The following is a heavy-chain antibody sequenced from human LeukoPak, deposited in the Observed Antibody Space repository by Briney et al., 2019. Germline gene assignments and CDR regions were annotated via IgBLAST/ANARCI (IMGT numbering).Heavy chain of an antibody. D-gene: IGHD6-19*01. CDR1: GFTFDDYA. J-gene: IGHJ3*02. Sequence: GGSLRLSCAASGFTFDDYAMHWVRHAPGKGLEWVSGISWNSGSIGYADSVKGRFTISRDNAKNSLYLQMNSLRAEDMALYYCARSVAGATDAFDIWGQGTMVTVSS. V-gene: IGHV3-9*03. CDR3: ARSVAGATDAFDI. CDR2: ISWNSGSI.